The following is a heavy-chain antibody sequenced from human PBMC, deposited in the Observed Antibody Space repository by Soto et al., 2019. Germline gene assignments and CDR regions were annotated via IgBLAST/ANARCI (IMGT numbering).Heavy chain of an antibody. Sequence: QVQLVQSGAEVKKPGASVKVSCKASGYTFTSYYMHWVRQAPGQGLEWMGIINPSGGSTSYVQKFQGKVTMTKDTCTFTVYMELSSLRSEGTGVYYFSRDEGATVTSDPYDYWGQGTLVTVS. J-gene: IGHJ4*02. CDR1: GYTFTSYY. V-gene: IGHV1-46*03. CDR3: SRDEGATVTSDPYDY. D-gene: IGHD4-17*01. CDR2: INPSGGST.